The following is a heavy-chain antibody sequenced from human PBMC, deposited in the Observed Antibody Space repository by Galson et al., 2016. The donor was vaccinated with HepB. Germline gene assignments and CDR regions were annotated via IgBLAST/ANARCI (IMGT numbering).Heavy chain of an antibody. CDR2: IYPGDSDT. Sequence: QSGAEVKKPGESMKISCKGSGYSFTNYWIGWVRQMPGKGLEWMGVIYPGDSDTRYSPSFQGQVTISADNAERALYPQMSSLTAEDTAVYYCARESIGGFDPWGQGTLVTVSS. CDR1: GYSFTNYW. CDR3: ARESIGGFDP. V-gene: IGHV5-51*03. D-gene: IGHD6-6*01. J-gene: IGHJ5*02.